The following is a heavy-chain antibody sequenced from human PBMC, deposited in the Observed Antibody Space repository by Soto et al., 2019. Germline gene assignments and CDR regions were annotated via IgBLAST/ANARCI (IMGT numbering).Heavy chain of an antibody. J-gene: IGHJ5*02. CDR2: MNAANGNA. CDR3: ARAVGRGVTGLDL. V-gene: IGHV1-8*01. Sequence: QERLVQSGAELRRPGASVKISCRASGYNFPSSNVNWVRQASGQGPEWLGWMNAANGNAAFARDFQGRVTMTRGLSTDTADLELRGLSSGDTAMYYCARAVGRGVTGLDLWGPGTFVTVS. CDR1: GYNFPSSN. D-gene: IGHD2-21*02.